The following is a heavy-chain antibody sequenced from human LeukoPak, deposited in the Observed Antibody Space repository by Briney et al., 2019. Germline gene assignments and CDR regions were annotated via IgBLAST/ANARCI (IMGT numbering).Heavy chain of an antibody. J-gene: IGHJ3*01. CDR2: ISGSGRST. CDR1: GFTFTTYA. V-gene: IGHV3-23*01. D-gene: IGHD3-3*01. CDR3: ARESGWGLPHAFDF. Sequence: GGSLRLSCATSGFTFTTYAMSWVRQAPGKGLEWVSAISGSGRSTYYADSVKGRFSISGDNSKNTLYLQMNSLRAEDTAVYYCARESGWGLPHAFDFWGQGTMVTVSS.